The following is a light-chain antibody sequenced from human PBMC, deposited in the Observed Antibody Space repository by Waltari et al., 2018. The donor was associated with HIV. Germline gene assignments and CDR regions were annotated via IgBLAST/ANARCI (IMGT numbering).Light chain of an antibody. V-gene: IGKV1-39*01. CDR2: AAS. Sequence: DIQMTQSPSSLSASLGDRVTITCRASQSINIYLNWYQQKSGKAPNLLIYAASNLESGVPSRFSGNGSGTDFNLTINGLQREDFATYYCQQSYSGLIFGPGTRVDV. CDR1: QSINIY. CDR3: QQSYSGLI. J-gene: IGKJ3*01.